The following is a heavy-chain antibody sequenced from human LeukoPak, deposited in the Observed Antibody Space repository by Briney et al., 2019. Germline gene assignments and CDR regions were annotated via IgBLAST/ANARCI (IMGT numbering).Heavy chain of an antibody. CDR1: GFTFDDYG. Sequence: PGGSLRLSCAASGFTFDDYGMNWVRQAPGKGLEWVSVINWDGGSTYYADSVKGRFTISRDNSKNSLYLQMNSLRPEDTALYYCARGVHLWSYFFDYWGQGTLVTVSS. CDR2: INWDGGST. D-gene: IGHD5-18*01. V-gene: IGHV3-43D*03. CDR3: ARGVHLWSYFFDY. J-gene: IGHJ4*02.